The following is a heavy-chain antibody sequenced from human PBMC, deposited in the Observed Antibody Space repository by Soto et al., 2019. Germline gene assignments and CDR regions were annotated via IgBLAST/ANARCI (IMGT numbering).Heavy chain of an antibody. J-gene: IGHJ6*04. CDR2: ISSDGRST. D-gene: IGHD4-17*01. CDR3: ASDLDYSDSG. CDR1: GFTFNTYW. V-gene: IGHV3-74*01. Sequence: DVQLVESGGGLVQPGGSLRLSCVASGFTFNTYWMHWVRQAPGKGLVWVSRISSDGRSTVYADSVKGRFTISRDNAKNTLYLQMNSLRAEDTAVYYCASDLDYSDSGWGKGTTVTVSS.